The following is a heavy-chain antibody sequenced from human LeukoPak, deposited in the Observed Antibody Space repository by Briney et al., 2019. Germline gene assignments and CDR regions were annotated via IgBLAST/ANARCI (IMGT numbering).Heavy chain of an antibody. V-gene: IGHV3-48*03. J-gene: IGHJ4*02. Sequence: GGSLRLSCAASGFTFSSYEMNWVRQAPGKGLEWVSYISSSGSTIYYADSVKGRFTISRDNSKNTLYLQMNSLRAEDTAVYYCAKDLRSSTSRPYYFDYWGQGTLVTVSS. CDR2: ISSSGSTI. D-gene: IGHD2-2*01. CDR1: GFTFSSYE. CDR3: AKDLRSSTSRPYYFDY.